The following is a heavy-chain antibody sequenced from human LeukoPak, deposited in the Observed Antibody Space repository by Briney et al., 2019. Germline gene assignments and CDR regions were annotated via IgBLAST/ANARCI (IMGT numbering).Heavy chain of an antibody. V-gene: IGHV3-23*01. J-gene: IGHJ3*02. CDR3: AISRSVADAFDI. CDR2: ITGSDDAT. D-gene: IGHD6-19*01. Sequence: PGGSLRLSCGASGVSVSTYARSWVRQAPGKGLEWVSAITGSDDATYHADSVKGRFTIARDRSKNTLYLEMNVLRAEDTAVYHCAISRSVADAFDIWGHGAMVTVSS. CDR1: GVSVSTYA.